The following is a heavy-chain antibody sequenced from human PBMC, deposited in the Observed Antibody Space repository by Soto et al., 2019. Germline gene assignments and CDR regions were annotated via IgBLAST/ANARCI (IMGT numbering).Heavy chain of an antibody. J-gene: IGHJ5*02. D-gene: IGHD6-19*01. V-gene: IGHV3-33*01. Sequence: QVQLVESGGGVVQTGRSLRLSCAASGFTFSSYGMHWVRQAPGKGLEWVAVIWYDGSNKYYADSVKGRFNISRDNSKNTLYLQMNSLRAEDTAVYYCARSGEWLRLGWFDPWGQGTLVTVSS. CDR1: GFTFSSYG. CDR3: ARSGEWLRLGWFDP. CDR2: IWYDGSNK.